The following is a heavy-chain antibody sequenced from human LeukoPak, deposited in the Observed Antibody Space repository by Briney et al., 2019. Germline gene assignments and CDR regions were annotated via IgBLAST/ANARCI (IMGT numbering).Heavy chain of an antibody. CDR3: ARDDYRGVTNFDP. V-gene: IGHV4-59*01. CDR1: GGSISPYF. D-gene: IGHD3-10*01. CDR2: ISYTGST. Sequence: SGTLSLTCTVSGGSISPYFWSWSRQPPGKGLEWVGYISYTGSTNYNPSLKSRVTISVDTSKNQFSLQLTSVTAADTAVYYCARDDYRGVTNFDPWGQGTLVTVSS. J-gene: IGHJ5*02.